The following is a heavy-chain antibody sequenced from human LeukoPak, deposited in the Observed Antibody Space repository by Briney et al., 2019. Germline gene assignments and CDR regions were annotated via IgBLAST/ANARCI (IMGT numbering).Heavy chain of an antibody. CDR3: ARARGESGPPDY. V-gene: IGHV1-69*13. J-gene: IGHJ4*02. Sequence: ASVKVSCKASGGTFSSYAISWVRQAPGQGLEWMGGIIPIFGTANYAQKFQGRVTITADESTSTVYMELSSLRSEDTAVYYCARARGESGPPDYWGQGTLVTVSS. CDR2: IIPIFGTA. D-gene: IGHD5-12*01. CDR1: GGTFSSYA.